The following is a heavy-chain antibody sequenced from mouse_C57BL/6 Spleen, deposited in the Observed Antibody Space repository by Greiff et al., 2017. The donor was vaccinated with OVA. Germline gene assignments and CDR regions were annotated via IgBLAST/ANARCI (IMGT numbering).Heavy chain of an antibody. CDR1: GYTFTSYW. D-gene: IGHD1-1*01. V-gene: IGHV1-52*01. Sequence: VRLQQPGAELVRPGSSVKLSCKASGYTFTSYWMHWVKQRPIQGLEWIGNIDPSDSETHYNQKFKDKATLTVDKSSSTAYMQLSSLTSEDSAVYYCARAYYGSSLDYWGQGTTLTVSS. J-gene: IGHJ2*01. CDR3: ARAYYGSSLDY. CDR2: IDPSDSET.